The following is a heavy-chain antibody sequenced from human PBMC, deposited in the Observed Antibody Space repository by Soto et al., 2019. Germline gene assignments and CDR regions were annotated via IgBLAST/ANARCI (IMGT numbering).Heavy chain of an antibody. CDR1: GYSFTSYW. CDR3: ARQDIVVVVAATPDAFDI. V-gene: IGHV5-51*01. Sequence: GESLKISCKGSGYSFTSYWIGWVRQMPGKGPEWMGIIYPGDSDTRYSPSFQGQVTISADKSISTAYLQWSSLKASDTAMYYCARQDIVVVVAATPDAFDIWGQGTMVT. D-gene: IGHD2-15*01. J-gene: IGHJ3*02. CDR2: IYPGDSDT.